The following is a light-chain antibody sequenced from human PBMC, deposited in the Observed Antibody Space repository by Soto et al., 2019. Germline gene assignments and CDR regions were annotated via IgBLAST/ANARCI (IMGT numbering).Light chain of an antibody. J-gene: IGKJ1*01. CDR3: QQYDSPPWT. CDR1: RSITTW. Sequence: DIQMTQSPSTLSASVGDRVTITCRASRSITTWLAWYQQKPAKAPNLLISDASTLQAGVPSRVSGGGSGTEFTLTIISLQPDDFATYYCQQYDSPPWTFGQGTKVEVK. V-gene: IGKV1-5*01. CDR2: DAS.